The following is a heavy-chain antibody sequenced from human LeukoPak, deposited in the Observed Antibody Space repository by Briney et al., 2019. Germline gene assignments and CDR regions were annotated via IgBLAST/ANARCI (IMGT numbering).Heavy chain of an antibody. V-gene: IGHV3-33*06. CDR2: IWNDGSDK. D-gene: IGHD1-26*01. Sequence: GGSLRLSCAASGFTFSSYGMHWARQAPGKGLELVAVIWNDGSDKYYADSVKGRFTISRDNSKNTLYLQMNSLRAEDTAVYYCAKPTRGSGSFLIDFWGQGTLVTVSS. J-gene: IGHJ4*02. CDR3: AKPTRGSGSFLIDF. CDR1: GFTFSSYG.